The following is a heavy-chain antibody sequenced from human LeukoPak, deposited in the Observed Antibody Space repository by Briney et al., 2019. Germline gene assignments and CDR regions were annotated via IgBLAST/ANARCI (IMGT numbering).Heavy chain of an antibody. Sequence: KPSETLSLTCAVYGGSFSGYYWSWIRQPPGKGLEWIGEINHSGSTNYNPSLKSRVTISVDTSKNQFSLKLSSVTAADTAVYYCARRAYHSSGYYQYFDYWGQGTLVTVSS. D-gene: IGHD3-22*01. CDR3: ARRAYHSSGYYQYFDY. CDR1: GGSFSGYY. CDR2: INHSGST. J-gene: IGHJ4*02. V-gene: IGHV4-34*01.